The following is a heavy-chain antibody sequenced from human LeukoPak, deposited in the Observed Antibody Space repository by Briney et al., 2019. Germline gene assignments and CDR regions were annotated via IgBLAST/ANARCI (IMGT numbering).Heavy chain of an antibody. CDR3: VRPSRGYFQN. CDR2: IRNKTPDYKT. V-gene: IGHV3-72*01. D-gene: IGHD3-10*01. Sequence: GGSMSLCCAASDFDFSEHDMEWLHQAPGRVHEWLARIRNKTPDYKTEYAASVMSRFTITTDDSTNPLRIQMNTLNTADTSVYDCVRPSRGYFQNWGQSTVVTVSS. CDR1: DFDFSEHD. J-gene: IGHJ1*01.